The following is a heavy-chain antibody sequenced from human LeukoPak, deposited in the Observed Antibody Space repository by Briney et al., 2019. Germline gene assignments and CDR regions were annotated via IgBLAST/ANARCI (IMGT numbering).Heavy chain of an antibody. V-gene: IGHV1-69*13. CDR2: IIPIFGTA. CDR1: GGTFSSYA. CDR3: AIDYDSSGYVSGDAFDI. J-gene: IGHJ3*02. D-gene: IGHD3-22*01. Sequence: SVKVSCKSSGGTFSSYAISWVRQAPGQGLEWMGGIIPIFGTANYAQKFQGRVTITADESTSTAYMELSSLRSEDTAVYYCAIDYDSSGYVSGDAFDIWGQGTMVTVSS.